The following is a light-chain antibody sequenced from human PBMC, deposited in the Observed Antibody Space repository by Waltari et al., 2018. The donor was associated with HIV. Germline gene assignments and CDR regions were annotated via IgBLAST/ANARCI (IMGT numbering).Light chain of an antibody. Sequence: QSVLTQPPSVSEAPRQRVTISCSGSSSNIGNNAVTWYQQVPGKAPKLLIYYDDPLSSGVSDRFSGSKSGTSASLAIRGLQSEDEAEYYCAAWDDYLNGYVFGSGTKVTVL. CDR3: AAWDDYLNGYV. CDR2: YDD. V-gene: IGLV1-36*01. CDR1: SSNIGNNA. J-gene: IGLJ1*01.